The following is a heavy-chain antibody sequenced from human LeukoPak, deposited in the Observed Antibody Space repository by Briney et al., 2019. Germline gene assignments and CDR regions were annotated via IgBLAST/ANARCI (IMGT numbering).Heavy chain of an antibody. D-gene: IGHD2-15*01. V-gene: IGHV4-39*01. CDR1: RGSTSSSSYY. CDR2: IYYSGTT. J-gene: IGHJ4*02. CDR3: ARVGGVAANFDY. Sequence: PSETLSLTCTVSRGSTSSSSYYWGWIRQPPGRGLEWIGTIYYSGTTYYNPSLRSRVTMSVDTSRDRFSLSLSFVTAADTAVYYCARVGGVAANFDYWGQGTLVTVSS.